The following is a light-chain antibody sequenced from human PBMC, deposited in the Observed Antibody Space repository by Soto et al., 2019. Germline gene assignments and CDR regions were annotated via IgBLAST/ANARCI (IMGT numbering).Light chain of an antibody. CDR1: QSISNW. J-gene: IGKJ1*01. CDR3: QQYNSYSWP. CDR2: DAS. Sequence: DIQMTQSPSTLSASVGDRVTITCRASQSISNWLAWYQQKPGKAPKVLISDASSLESGVPSRFSGSESGTEFTLTISSLQPDDFATYYCQQYNSYSWPFGQGTKVELK. V-gene: IGKV1-5*01.